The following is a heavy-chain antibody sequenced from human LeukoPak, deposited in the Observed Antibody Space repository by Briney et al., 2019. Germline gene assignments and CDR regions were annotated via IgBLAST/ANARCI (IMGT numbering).Heavy chain of an antibody. J-gene: IGHJ4*02. Sequence: SETLSLTCTVSGGSISSYYWSWIRQPPGKGLEWIGYIYYSGSTNYNPSLKSRVTISVDTSKNQFSLKLSSVTAADTAVYYCARRDNLTGYFPYWGQGTLVTVSS. D-gene: IGHD3-9*01. CDR3: ARRDNLTGYFPY. CDR2: IYYSGST. V-gene: IGHV4-59*08. CDR1: GGSISSYY.